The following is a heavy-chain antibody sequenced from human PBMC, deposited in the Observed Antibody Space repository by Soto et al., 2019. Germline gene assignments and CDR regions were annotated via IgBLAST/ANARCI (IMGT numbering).Heavy chain of an antibody. V-gene: IGHV3-9*01. CDR3: AKDHDEDFGFDLDYMNY. J-gene: IGHJ4*02. CDR1: GFNFDDYS. CDR2: ISWEGGSV. Sequence: EVQLVESGGGLVQPGMSLRLSCAASGFNFDDYSMHWVRQAPGKNMEWVSGISWEGGSVGYADSVKGRFTISRDNAKNSLYLEMNDLRSEDTALYYCAKDHDEDFGFDLDYMNYWGQGTLVTVSS. D-gene: IGHD5-12*01.